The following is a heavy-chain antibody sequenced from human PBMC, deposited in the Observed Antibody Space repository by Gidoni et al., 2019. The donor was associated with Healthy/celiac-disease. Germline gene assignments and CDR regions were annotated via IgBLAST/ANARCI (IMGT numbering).Heavy chain of an antibody. V-gene: IGHV3-9*01. D-gene: IGHD3-10*01. CDR1: GFTFDDYA. Sequence: EVQLVAAGGGLVQPGRSLRLSFAASGFTFDDYAMHWVRQAPGKGLEWVSGISWNIGSIVYADSVKGRFTISRDNAKNSLYLQMNSLRAEDTALYYCAKDSGSGSYYNLYYYYGMDVWGQGTTVTVSS. J-gene: IGHJ6*02. CDR2: ISWNIGSI. CDR3: AKDSGSGSYYNLYYYYGMDV.